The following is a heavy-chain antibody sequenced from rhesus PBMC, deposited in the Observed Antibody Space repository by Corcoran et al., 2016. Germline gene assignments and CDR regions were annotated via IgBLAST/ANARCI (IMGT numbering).Heavy chain of an antibody. CDR1: GGSIRSNS. V-gene: IGHV4-173*01. CDR3: ARDYNFWSWSLDV. Sequence: QLQLQESGPGQVTPSETLSLTCAFSGGSIRSNSWSWIRQPPGKGLEWVGRISGSSGSTEYNPSLKSRVTISTDTSKNQFSLKVSSVTAADTAVYYCARDYNFWSWSLDVWGRGVLVTVSS. J-gene: IGHJ5-2*02. CDR2: ISGSSGST. D-gene: IGHD3-3*01.